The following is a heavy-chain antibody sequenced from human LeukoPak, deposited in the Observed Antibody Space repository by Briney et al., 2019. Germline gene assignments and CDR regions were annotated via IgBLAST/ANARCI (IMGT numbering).Heavy chain of an antibody. J-gene: IGHJ4*02. CDR1: GFTFSSYA. CDR2: ISSSGSTI. V-gene: IGHV3-48*04. Sequence: GGSLRLSCAASGFTFSSYAMSWVRQAPGKGLEWVSNISSSGSTIYYADSVKGRFTISRDNAKNSLYLQMNSLRAEDTAVYYCARETHVGVRFLEWLTLDYWGQGTLVTVSS. CDR3: ARETHVGVRFLEWLTLDY. D-gene: IGHD3-3*01.